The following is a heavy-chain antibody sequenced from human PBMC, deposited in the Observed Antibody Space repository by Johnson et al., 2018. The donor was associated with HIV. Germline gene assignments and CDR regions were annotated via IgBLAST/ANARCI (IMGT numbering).Heavy chain of an antibody. CDR2: IRSSGSTI. CDR3: ARDNPSRMAAAFDI. V-gene: IGHV3-11*04. D-gene: IGHD1-14*01. Sequence: QVQLVESGGGVVQPGRSLRLSCAASGFTFSDYYMRWLRQAPRKGLEWVSYIRSSGSTIYYADSVTGRFTISRDNAKNSLYLQMNSLRAEDTAVYYCARDNPSRMAAAFDIWGQGTMVTVSS. J-gene: IGHJ3*02. CDR1: GFTFSDYY.